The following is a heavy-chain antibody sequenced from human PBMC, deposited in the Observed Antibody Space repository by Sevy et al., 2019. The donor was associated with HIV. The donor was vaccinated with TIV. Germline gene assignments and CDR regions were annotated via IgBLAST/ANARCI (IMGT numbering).Heavy chain of an antibody. CDR1: GFTFSSYA. Sequence: GGSLRLSCAASGFTFSSYAMSWVRQAPGKGLEWVSAISGSGGSTYYADSVKGGFTNSRGNSKNTLYLQMNSLRDEDTAVYYCAKGGDGSGSFDAFDIWGQGTMVTVSS. CDR3: AKGGDGSGSFDAFDI. D-gene: IGHD3-10*01. CDR2: ISGSGGST. V-gene: IGHV3-23*01. J-gene: IGHJ3*02.